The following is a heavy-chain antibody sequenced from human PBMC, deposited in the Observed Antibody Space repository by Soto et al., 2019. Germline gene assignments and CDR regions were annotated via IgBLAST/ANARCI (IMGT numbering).Heavy chain of an antibody. J-gene: IGHJ4*02. Sequence: TGGSLRLSCAASGFTFSSYAMSWVRQAPGKGLEWVSAISGSGGSTYYADSVKGRFTISRDNSKNTLYLQMNSLRAEDTAVYYCAKEGGYTYYDFWSGPDYWGQGTLVTVSS. CDR3: AKEGGYTYYDFWSGPDY. D-gene: IGHD3-3*01. CDR1: GFTFSSYA. V-gene: IGHV3-23*01. CDR2: ISGSGGST.